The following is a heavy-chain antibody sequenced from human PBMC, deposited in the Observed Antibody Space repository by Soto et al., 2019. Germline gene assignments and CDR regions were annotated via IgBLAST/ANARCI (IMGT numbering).Heavy chain of an antibody. Sequence: ASVKVSCKASGYTFTSYGISWVRQAPGQGLEWMGWISAYNGNTNYAQKLQGRVTMTTDTSTSTAYMELRSLRSDDTAVYYCARDPGSYYDSSGYTGPWFDPWGQGTLVNVSS. D-gene: IGHD3-22*01. CDR3: ARDPGSYYDSSGYTGPWFDP. J-gene: IGHJ5*02. V-gene: IGHV1-18*01. CDR2: ISAYNGNT. CDR1: GYTFTSYG.